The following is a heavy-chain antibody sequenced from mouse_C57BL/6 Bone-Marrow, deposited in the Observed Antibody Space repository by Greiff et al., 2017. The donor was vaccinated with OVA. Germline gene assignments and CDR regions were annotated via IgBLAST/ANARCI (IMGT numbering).Heavy chain of an antibody. V-gene: IGHV1-81*01. CDR2: IYPRSGNT. Sequence: VQLQQSGAELARPGASVKLSCKASGYTFTSYGISWVKQRTGQGLEWIGEIYPRSGNTYYNEKFKGKATLTADKSSSTAYMELRSLTSEDSAVYFCARRGGQLRLFAYWGQGTLVTVSA. D-gene: IGHD3-2*02. CDR1: GYTFTSYG. CDR3: ARRGGQLRLFAY. J-gene: IGHJ3*01.